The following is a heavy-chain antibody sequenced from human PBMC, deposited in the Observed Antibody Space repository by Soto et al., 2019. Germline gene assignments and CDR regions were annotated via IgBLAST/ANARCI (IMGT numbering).Heavy chain of an antibody. CDR1: GYTFTSYS. CDR2: ISAYNGNT. V-gene: IGHV1-18*04. CDR3: AREGGYCSGGSCHYYYYYMDV. Sequence: ASVKVSCKASGYTFTSYSISWVRQAPGQGLEWTGWISAYNGNTNYAQKVQGRVTMTTGTSTSTAYMELRSLRSDDTAVYYYAREGGYCSGGSCHYYYYYMDVWGKGTTVTVSS. J-gene: IGHJ6*03. D-gene: IGHD2-15*01.